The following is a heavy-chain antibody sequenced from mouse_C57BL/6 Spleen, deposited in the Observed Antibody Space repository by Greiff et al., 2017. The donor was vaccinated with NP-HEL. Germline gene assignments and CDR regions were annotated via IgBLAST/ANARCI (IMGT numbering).Heavy chain of an antibody. D-gene: IGHD1-1*01. CDR2: IYPSDSET. CDR3: ARSNYGSSSYV. Sequence: QVQLQQPGAELVRPGSSVKLSCKASGYTFTSYWMDWVKQRPGQGLEWIGNIYPSDSETHYNQKFKDKATLTVDKSSSTAYMQLSSLTSEDSAVYYCARSNYGSSSYVWGTGTTVTVSS. CDR1: GYTFTSYW. V-gene: IGHV1-61*01. J-gene: IGHJ1*03.